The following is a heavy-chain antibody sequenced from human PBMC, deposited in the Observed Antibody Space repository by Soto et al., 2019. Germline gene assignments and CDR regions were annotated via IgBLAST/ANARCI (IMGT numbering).Heavy chain of an antibody. Sequence: EVQLLESGGGLVQPGGSLRLSCAASGFTFSTYGMNWVRQAPGKGLEWVSTISSTDSSGRTYYADSVQCPFTISRYNSTNTLYLQMNSLKPEDTAVYYCEKAKRHCSGNNCYYFDYWGQGTLVTVSS. CDR2: ISSTDSSGRT. CDR1: GFTFSTYG. D-gene: IGHD2-15*01. CDR3: EKAKRHCSGNNCYYFDY. V-gene: IGHV3-23*01. J-gene: IGHJ4*02.